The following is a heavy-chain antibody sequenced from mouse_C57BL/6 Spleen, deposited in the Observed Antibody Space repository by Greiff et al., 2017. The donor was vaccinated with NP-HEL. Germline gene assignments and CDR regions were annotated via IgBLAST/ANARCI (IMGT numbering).Heavy chain of an antibody. CDR2: IAPNSGGT. V-gene: IGHV1-72*01. CDR3: ARLWGNWYFDV. Sequence: QVQLQQPGAELVKPGASVKLSCKASGYTFTSYRMHWVKQRPGRGLEWIGRIAPNSGGTKYNEKFKSKATLTVDKPSSTAYMQLSSLTSEDSAVYYCARLWGNWYFDVWGTGTTVTVSS. J-gene: IGHJ1*03. CDR1: GYTFTSYR.